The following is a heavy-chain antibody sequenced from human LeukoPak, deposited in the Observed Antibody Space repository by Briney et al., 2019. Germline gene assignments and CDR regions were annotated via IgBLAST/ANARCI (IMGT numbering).Heavy chain of an antibody. V-gene: IGHV3-11*05. CDR1: GFAFSDYY. Sequence: GGSLRLSCAASGFAFSDYYMSWIRQAPGEGLEWVSYISGTSSYTNYADSVKGRFTISRDNAKNSLYLQMNSLRVEDTAVYYCARGHYGMDVWGQGTTVTVSS. CDR2: ISGTSSYT. CDR3: ARGHYGMDV. J-gene: IGHJ6*02.